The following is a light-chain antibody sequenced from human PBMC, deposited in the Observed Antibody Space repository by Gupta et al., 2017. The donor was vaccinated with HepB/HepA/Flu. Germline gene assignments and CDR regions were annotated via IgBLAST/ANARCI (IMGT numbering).Light chain of an antibody. CDR1: QSIGNK. Sequence: EIVMTQSPATLSVSPGERATLSCRTSQSIGNKLAWYQQRPGQFPRLLIYDASTRATGIPPRFTGVGSGTEFTLTISYLRSEESAVYFCQQYNSWVTFGGGTKVEIK. CDR2: DAS. J-gene: IGKJ4*01. CDR3: QQYNSWVT. V-gene: IGKV3-15*01.